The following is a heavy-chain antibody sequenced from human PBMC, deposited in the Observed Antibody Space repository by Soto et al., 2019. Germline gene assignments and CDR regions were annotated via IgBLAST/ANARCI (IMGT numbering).Heavy chain of an antibody. Sequence: EVQLVETGGGLIQPGGSLRLSCAASGFTVSSNYMSWVRQAPGKGLGWVSVIYSGGSTYYADSVKGRFTISRDHSKNTLYLQMNSMRAKDTAVYYCASPALVAGTFWFGPWGQGTLVTVSS. J-gene: IGHJ5*02. CDR1: GFTVSSNY. CDR3: ASPALVAGTFWFGP. D-gene: IGHD6-19*01. CDR2: IYSGGST. V-gene: IGHV3-53*02.